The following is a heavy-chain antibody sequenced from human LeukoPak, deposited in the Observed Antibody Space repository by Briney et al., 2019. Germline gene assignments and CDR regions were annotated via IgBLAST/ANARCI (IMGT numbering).Heavy chain of an antibody. CDR1: GFTFSSFG. CDR2: ISYDGSNK. V-gene: IGHV3-30*18. CDR3: AKTAAMVRKETFDP. J-gene: IGHJ5*02. Sequence: PGGSLRLSCAASGFTFSSFGMHWVRQAPGKGLEWVAVISYDGSNKYYADSTKGRFTISRDNSKNTLYLQMNSLRAEDTAVYYCAKTAAMVRKETFDPWGQGTLVTVSS. D-gene: IGHD3-10*01.